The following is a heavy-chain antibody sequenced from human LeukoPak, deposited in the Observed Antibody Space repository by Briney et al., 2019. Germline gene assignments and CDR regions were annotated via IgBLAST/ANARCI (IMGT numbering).Heavy chain of an antibody. Sequence: PGGSLRLSCAASGFSFRSYWMSWVRQAPGKGLEWVANINQDGSEKNYVDSVKGRFTISRDNAKNSLYLQMNSLRAEDTAVYYCARGRGYYYYMDVWGKGTTVTVSS. D-gene: IGHD3-10*01. J-gene: IGHJ6*03. V-gene: IGHV3-7*01. CDR3: ARGRGYYYYMDV. CDR1: GFSFRSYW. CDR2: INQDGSEK.